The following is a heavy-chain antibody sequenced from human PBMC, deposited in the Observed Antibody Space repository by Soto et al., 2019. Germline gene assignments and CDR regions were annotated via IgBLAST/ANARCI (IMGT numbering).Heavy chain of an antibody. CDR3: ARDLGGWPDY. Sequence: QVQLVQFGAEVKKPGASVKFSCKASGYTFTSYAIHWVRQAPGQRLEWMGWINDGNVKTKYSQKFQDRVTSTRDTSASTAYMELSSLRSEDTAVYYCARDLGGWPDYWGQGTLVTVSS. D-gene: IGHD6-19*01. CDR1: GYTFTSYA. J-gene: IGHJ4*02. CDR2: INDGNVKT. V-gene: IGHV1-3*01.